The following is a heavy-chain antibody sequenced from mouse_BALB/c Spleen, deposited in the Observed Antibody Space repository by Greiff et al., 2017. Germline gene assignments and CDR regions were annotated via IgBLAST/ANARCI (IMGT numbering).Heavy chain of an antibody. CDR3: ARSPYGNYWYFDV. V-gene: IGHV3-8*02. Sequence: DVKLVESGPSLVKPSQTLSLTCSVTGDSITSGYWNWIRKFPGNKLEYMGYISYSGSTYYNPSLKSRISITRDTSKNQYYLQLNSVTTEDTATYYCARSPYGNYWYFDVWGAGTTVTVSS. J-gene: IGHJ1*01. D-gene: IGHD2-1*01. CDR1: GDSITSGY. CDR2: ISYSGST.